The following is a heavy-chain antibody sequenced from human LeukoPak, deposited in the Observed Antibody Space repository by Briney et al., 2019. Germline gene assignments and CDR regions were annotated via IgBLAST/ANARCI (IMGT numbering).Heavy chain of an antibody. CDR1: GYTFTGYS. Sequence: ASVKVSCKASGYTFTGYSLHWVRQAPGQGLEWMGWINPNSGGTNYVQKFQGRVTMTRDTSISTAYMELSRLRSDDTAVYYCASLWRWLQKHDAFDIWGQGTMVTVSS. D-gene: IGHD5-24*01. V-gene: IGHV1-2*02. J-gene: IGHJ3*02. CDR2: INPNSGGT. CDR3: ASLWRWLQKHDAFDI.